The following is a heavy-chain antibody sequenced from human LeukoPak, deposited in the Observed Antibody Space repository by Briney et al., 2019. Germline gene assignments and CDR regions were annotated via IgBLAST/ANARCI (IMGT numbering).Heavy chain of an antibody. CDR1: GFTFRSYE. D-gene: IGHD4-17*01. V-gene: IGHV3-48*03. CDR3: AREQTYGDYFDY. J-gene: IGHJ4*02. CDR2: IDSSGTTI. Sequence: GESLRLSCAASGFTFRSYEMIWVRQPPGKGLEWVSYIDSSGTTISYADSVRGRFTISRDNAKNSLYLQMSSLRAEDTAVYYCAREQTYGDYFDYWGQGTLVTVSS.